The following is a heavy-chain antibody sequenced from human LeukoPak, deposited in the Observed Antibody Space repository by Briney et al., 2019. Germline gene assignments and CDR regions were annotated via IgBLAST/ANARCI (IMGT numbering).Heavy chain of an antibody. CDR1: GGTFSSYA. V-gene: IGHV1-69*04. D-gene: IGHD2-15*01. Sequence: SVKVSCKASGGTFSSYAISWVRQAPGPGLEWMGRIIHILGIANYAQTFQGSVTITADKSTSTAYMELSSLRSEDTAVYYCARGLCSGGSCPDYWGQGTLVTVSS. CDR2: IIHILGIA. J-gene: IGHJ4*02. CDR3: ARGLCSGGSCPDY.